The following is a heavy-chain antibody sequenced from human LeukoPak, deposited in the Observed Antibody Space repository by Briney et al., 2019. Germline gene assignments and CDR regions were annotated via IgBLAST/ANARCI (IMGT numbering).Heavy chain of an antibody. J-gene: IGHJ4*02. V-gene: IGHV4-4*02. CDR1: GGSFSSSHW. D-gene: IGHD6-19*01. Sequence: SETLSLTCEVSGGSFSSSHWWSWVRQPPGKGPEWIGEIYHSGTTNYNPSLKTRVTISVDTSKNQFSLKLSSATAADTAVYYCARSLQWLLRYFDSWGQGTLVTVSS. CDR2: IYHSGTT. CDR3: ARSLQWLLRYFDS.